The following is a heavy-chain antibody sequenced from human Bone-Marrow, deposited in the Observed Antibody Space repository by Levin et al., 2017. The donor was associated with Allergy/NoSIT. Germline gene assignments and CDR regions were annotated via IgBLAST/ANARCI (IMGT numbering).Heavy chain of an antibody. CDR1: GFTFTYYG. CDR3: ARSSYGYPFDN. D-gene: IGHD5-18*01. Sequence: PSETLSLTCAASGFTFTYYGLHWVRQAPGKGLEWVAVSWNDGSKKYYADSVKGRFTISRDNSKNTLYLQISSLRADDSAVYYCARSSYGYPFDNWGQGTLVSVSP. V-gene: IGHV3-33*01. J-gene: IGHJ4*02. CDR2: SWNDGSKK.